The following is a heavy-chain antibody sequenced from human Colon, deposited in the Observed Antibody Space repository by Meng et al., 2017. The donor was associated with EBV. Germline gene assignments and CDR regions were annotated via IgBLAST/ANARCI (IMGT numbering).Heavy chain of an antibody. Sequence: HLLPETSHPGLVQPSQSLSLSCAVSGDSISSGDYSWSWIRQSPGQGLEWIGYIYHGGTTYNTSLKSRVTISVDNSKNQFSLRLTSVTAADTAVYYCARGPYCGGDCYWFDPWGQGTLVTVSS. D-gene: IGHD2-21*02. V-gene: IGHV4-30-2*06. CDR2: IYHGGTT. CDR1: GDSISSGDYS. J-gene: IGHJ5*02. CDR3: ARGPYCGGDCYWFDP.